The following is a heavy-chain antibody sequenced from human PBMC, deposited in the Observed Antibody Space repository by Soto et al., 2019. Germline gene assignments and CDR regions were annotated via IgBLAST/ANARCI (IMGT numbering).Heavy chain of an antibody. J-gene: IGHJ6*01. V-gene: IGHV4-4*07. CDR1: GGSISSYY. Sequence: PAETLSFTCTVSGGSISSYYWSWLRQPAGKGLEWIGRIYTSGSTNYNPSLQSRVTMSQHTSKNRFSLKLSPVTAADTAVYYCARDSAAGFRHRYYYYCGMDVWGEGTTVTVS. D-gene: IGHD3-10*01. CDR3: ARDSAAGFRHRYYYYCGMDV. CDR2: IYTSGST.